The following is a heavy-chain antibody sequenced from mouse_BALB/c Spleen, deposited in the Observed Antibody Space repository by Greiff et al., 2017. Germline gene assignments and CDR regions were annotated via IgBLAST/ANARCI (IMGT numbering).Heavy chain of an antibody. V-gene: IGHV1-15*01. Sequence: VQLQQSGAELVRPGASVTLSCKASGYTFTDYEMHWVKQTPVHGLEWIGAIDPETGGTAYNQKFKGKATLTADKSSSTAYMELRSLTSEDSAVYYCTRKYEGDWGQGTLVTVSA. CDR2: IDPETGGT. CDR3: TRKYEGD. CDR1: GYTFTDYE. D-gene: IGHD2-14*01. J-gene: IGHJ3*01.